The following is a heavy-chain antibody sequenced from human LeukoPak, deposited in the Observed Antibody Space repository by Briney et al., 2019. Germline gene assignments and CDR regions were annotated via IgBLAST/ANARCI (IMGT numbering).Heavy chain of an antibody. CDR3: VRDKLTGASRLDY. CDR2: IKQDGSEI. CDR1: GFTFSNYW. D-gene: IGHD7-27*01. V-gene: IGHV3-7*03. J-gene: IGHJ4*02. Sequence: GGSLRLSCAASGFTFSNYWMSWVRQAPGKELEWVANIKQDGSEIYYVDSVKGRFTISRDNAKNSLYLQMNSLRAEDTAVYYCVRDKLTGASRLDYWGQGTLVTVSS.